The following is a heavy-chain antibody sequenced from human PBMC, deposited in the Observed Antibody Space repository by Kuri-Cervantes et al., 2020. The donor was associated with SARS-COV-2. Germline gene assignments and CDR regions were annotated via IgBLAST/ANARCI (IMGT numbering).Heavy chain of an antibody. CDR2: IGPSNTYI. J-gene: IGHJ4*02. CDR1: GFTVSSNY. D-gene: IGHD4-17*01. V-gene: IGHV3-21*06. CDR3: ARAYGDYVFREGLDS. Sequence: GESLKISCAASGFTVSSNYMSWVRQAPGKGLEWVSGIGPSNTYIYYADSVKGRFITSRDNAKNSLYLQMNSLRVEDTALYYCARAYGDYVFREGLDSWGQGTLVTVSS.